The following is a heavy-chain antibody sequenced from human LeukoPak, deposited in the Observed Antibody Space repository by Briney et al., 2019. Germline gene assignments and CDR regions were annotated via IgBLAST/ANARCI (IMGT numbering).Heavy chain of an antibody. J-gene: IGHJ6*03. CDR3: ARVGRSRGSLPNSYYYMDV. CDR2: TIPMFGSA. V-gene: IGHV1-69*05. D-gene: IGHD2-15*01. Sequence: SVNVSCKASRDTFDSYSISWLRQAPGQGLEWMGGTIPMFGSANYAQKFQGRVTITTDQTTTTAYMELSSLSSEDTAVYYCARVGRSRGSLPNSYYYMDVWGKGTTVTVSS. CDR1: RDTFDSYS.